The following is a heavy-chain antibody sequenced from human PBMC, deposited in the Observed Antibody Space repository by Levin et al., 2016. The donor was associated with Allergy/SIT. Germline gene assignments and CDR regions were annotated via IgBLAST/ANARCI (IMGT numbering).Heavy chain of an antibody. Sequence: WVRQAPGQGLEWVGRFIPFLGRPDYAQKFQGRVTISADTSTSTVYMELSSLRSEDTATYYCARGNSVVAATSHFDPWGQGTLVTVSS. CDR2: FIPFLGRP. J-gene: IGHJ5*02. D-gene: IGHD2-15*01. CDR3: ARGNSVVAATSHFDP. V-gene: IGHV1-69*04.